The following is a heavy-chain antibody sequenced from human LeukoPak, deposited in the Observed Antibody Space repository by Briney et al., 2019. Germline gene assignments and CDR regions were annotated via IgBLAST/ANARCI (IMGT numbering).Heavy chain of an antibody. CDR3: AILTLSAVAGFDY. J-gene: IGHJ4*02. V-gene: IGHV3-23*01. CDR2: ISGSGGST. Sequence: AGGSLRLSCAASGFTFSSYAMSWVRQAPGKGLEWVSAISGSGGSTYYADSVKGRFTISRDNSKNTLYLQMNSLRAEDTAVYYCAILTLSAVAGFDYWGQGTLVTVSS. D-gene: IGHD6-19*01. CDR1: GFTFSSYA.